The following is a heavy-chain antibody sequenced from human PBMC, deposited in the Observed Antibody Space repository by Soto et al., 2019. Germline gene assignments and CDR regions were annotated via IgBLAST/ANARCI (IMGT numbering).Heavy chain of an antibody. D-gene: IGHD5-12*01. Sequence: PGESLKIPCKGSVYSFTSYWIGWVCKLRGKGRKWMGIIYPGGSDTRYSPSFQGQVTISADKSISTAYLQWSSLKASDTAMYYCARRGYSGYDSYFDYWGQGTLVTVSS. CDR3: ARRGYSGYDSYFDY. J-gene: IGHJ4*02. CDR1: VYSFTSYW. CDR2: IYPGGSDT. V-gene: IGHV5-51*01.